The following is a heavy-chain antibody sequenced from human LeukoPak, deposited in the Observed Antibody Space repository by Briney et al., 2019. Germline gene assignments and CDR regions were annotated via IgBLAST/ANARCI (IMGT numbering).Heavy chain of an antibody. J-gene: IGHJ5*02. D-gene: IGHD3-10*01. CDR2: ISAYNGNT. CDR3: ARGERVTMVRGVITGWFDP. Sequence: ASVKVSCKASGYTFTSYGISWARQAPGQGLEWMGWISAYNGNTNYAQKLQGRVTMTTDTSTSTAYMELRSLRSDDTAVYYCARGERVTMVRGVITGWFDPWGQGTMVTVSS. CDR1: GYTFTSYG. V-gene: IGHV1-18*01.